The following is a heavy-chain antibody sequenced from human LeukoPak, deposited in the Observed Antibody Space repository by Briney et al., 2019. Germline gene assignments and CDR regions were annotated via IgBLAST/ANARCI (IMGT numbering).Heavy chain of an antibody. J-gene: IGHJ4*02. V-gene: IGHV1-46*01. Sequence: ASVKVSCKGSGYTFTSYYMHWVRLAPAQGLEWMGIINPSGGSTSYAQKLQGRVTMTKDMSTSTVYMELSSLRSEDMAVYYCVREVRVAGTLDYWGQGTLVTVSS. CDR3: VREVRVAGTLDY. D-gene: IGHD2-15*01. CDR2: INPSGGST. CDR1: GYTFTSYY.